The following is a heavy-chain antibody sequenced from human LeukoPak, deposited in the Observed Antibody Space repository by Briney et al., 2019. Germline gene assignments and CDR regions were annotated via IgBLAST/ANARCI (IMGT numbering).Heavy chain of an antibody. V-gene: IGHV4-4*07. J-gene: IGHJ4*02. CDR2: IYTSGNT. D-gene: IGHD6-19*01. CDR1: GGSISSYY. CDR3: ARVGSGWSFDY. Sequence: SETLSLTCTVSGGSISSYYWSWVRQPAGKGLEWIGRIYTSGNTNYNPSLKGRVTMSVDTSKNQFSLNLSSVTAADTAVYYCARVGSGWSFDYWGQGTLVTVSS.